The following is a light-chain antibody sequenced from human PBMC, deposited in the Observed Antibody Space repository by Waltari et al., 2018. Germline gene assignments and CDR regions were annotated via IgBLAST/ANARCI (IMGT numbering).Light chain of an antibody. V-gene: IGLV2-23*02. CDR1: SSYIGSYNL. CDR3: CSYAGSYTWV. CDR2: AVF. J-gene: IGLJ3*02. Sequence: QSALTQPASVSGSPGQSITISCPRASSYIGSYNLVSWYQQHPGKAPKLMVSAVFYRPSGVSNRFSASKSGNTASLTISGLQAEDEADYYCCSYAGSYTWVFGGGTKLTVL.